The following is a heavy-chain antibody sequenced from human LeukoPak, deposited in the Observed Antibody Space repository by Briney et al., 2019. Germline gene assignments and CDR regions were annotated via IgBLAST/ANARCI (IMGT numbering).Heavy chain of an antibody. CDR2: ISYDGSNK. J-gene: IGHJ1*01. Sequence: PGGSLRLSCAASGFTFSSCAMHWVRQAPGKGLEWVAVISYDGSNKYYADSVKGRFTISRDNSKNTLYLQMNSLRAEDTAVYYCAREARFLEWLGYFQHWGQGTLVTVSS. V-gene: IGHV3-30-3*01. CDR1: GFTFSSCA. D-gene: IGHD3-3*01. CDR3: AREARFLEWLGYFQH.